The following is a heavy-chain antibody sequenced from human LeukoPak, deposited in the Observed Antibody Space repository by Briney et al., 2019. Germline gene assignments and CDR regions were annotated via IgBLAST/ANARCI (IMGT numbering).Heavy chain of an antibody. D-gene: IGHD3-22*01. CDR3: AKSLGSSGYYYVFDY. V-gene: IGHV3-23*01. J-gene: IGHJ4*02. CDR2: ISGSGGST. CDR1: GFTFSSYA. Sequence: PGGSLRLSCAASGFTFSSYAMSWVRQAPGKGLEWVSAISGSGGSTYYADSVKGRFTISRDNSKNTLYLQMNSLRAEDTAVYYCAKSLGSSGYYYVFDYWGQGTLVTVSS.